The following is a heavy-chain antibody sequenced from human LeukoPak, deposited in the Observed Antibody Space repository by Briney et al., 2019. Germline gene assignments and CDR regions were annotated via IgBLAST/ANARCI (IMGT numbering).Heavy chain of an antibody. CDR2: IKQDGSEK. CDR1: GFTFSSYG. D-gene: IGHD3-10*01. CDR3: ASMKGSGTYSSFDY. Sequence: PGGSLRLSCAASGFTFSSYGMSWVRQAPGKGLEWVANIKQDGSEKYYIDSVKGRFTISRDNAKNSLYLQMNSLRVEDAAVYYCASMKGSGTYSSFDYWGQGTLVTVSS. V-gene: IGHV3-7*01. J-gene: IGHJ4*02.